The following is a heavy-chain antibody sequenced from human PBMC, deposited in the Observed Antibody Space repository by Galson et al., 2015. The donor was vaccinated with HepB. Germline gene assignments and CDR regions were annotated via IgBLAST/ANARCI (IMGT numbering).Heavy chain of an antibody. Sequence: SVKVSCKASGYTFTSYAMHWVRQAPGQRLEWMGWINAGNGNTKYSQKFQGRVTITRDTSASTAYMELSSLRSEDTAVYYCARGPYQLLSRGYFDYWGQGTLVTVSS. CDR3: ARGPYQLLSRGYFDY. D-gene: IGHD2-2*01. CDR1: GYTFTSYA. CDR2: INAGNGNT. J-gene: IGHJ4*02. V-gene: IGHV1-3*01.